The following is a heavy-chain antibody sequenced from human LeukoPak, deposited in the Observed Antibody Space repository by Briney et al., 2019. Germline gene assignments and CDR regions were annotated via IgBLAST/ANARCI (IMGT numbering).Heavy chain of an antibody. CDR2: IYTSGST. Sequence: PSETLSLPCTVSGGSISSYYWSWIRQPAGKGLEWIGRIYTSGSTNYNPSLKSRVTISVDKSKNQFSLKLSSVTAADTAVYYCARYYGSGSTGGYFDYWGQGTLVTVSS. CDR3: ARYYGSGSTGGYFDY. D-gene: IGHD3-10*01. CDR1: GGSISSYY. J-gene: IGHJ4*02. V-gene: IGHV4-4*07.